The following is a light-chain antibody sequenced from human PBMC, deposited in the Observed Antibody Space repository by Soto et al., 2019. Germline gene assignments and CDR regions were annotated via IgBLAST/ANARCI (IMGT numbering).Light chain of an antibody. CDR2: EVT. Sequence: QSVLTQPPTASGSPGQSVTISGTGTSSDVGAYNYVSWYQQHAGKAPKLVIYEVTKRPSGVPDRFSGSKSANTASLTVSGLQAEDEADYYCSSFASSNTWVFGGGTKLTVL. V-gene: IGLV2-8*01. J-gene: IGLJ3*02. CDR3: SSFASSNTWV. CDR1: SSDVGAYNY.